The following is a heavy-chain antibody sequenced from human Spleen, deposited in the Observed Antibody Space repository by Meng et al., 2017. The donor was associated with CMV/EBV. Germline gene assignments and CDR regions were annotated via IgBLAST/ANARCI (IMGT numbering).Heavy chain of an antibody. V-gene: IGHV4-34*01. CDR1: GFTVSSNY. D-gene: IGHD3-10*01. Sequence: ESLKISCAASGFTVSSNYMSWVRQAPGKGLEWIGEINHSGSTNYNPSLKSRVTISVDTSKNQFSLKLSSVTAADTAVYYCARAHGSGEGPKDWFDPWGQGTLVTVSS. J-gene: IGHJ5*02. CDR3: ARAHGSGEGPKDWFDP. CDR2: INHSGST.